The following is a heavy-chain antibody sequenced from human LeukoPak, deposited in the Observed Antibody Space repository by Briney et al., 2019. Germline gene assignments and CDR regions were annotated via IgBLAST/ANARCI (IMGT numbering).Heavy chain of an antibody. D-gene: IGHD6-6*01. Sequence: PSETLSLTCTVSGGSISSSSYYWGWIRQPPGKGLEWIGSIYYSGSTNYNPSLKSRVTISVDTSKNQFSLKLSSVTAADTAVYYCARGGIAARPIDYWGQGTLVTVSS. CDR1: GGSISSSSYY. CDR2: IYYSGST. V-gene: IGHV4-39*07. J-gene: IGHJ4*02. CDR3: ARGGIAARPIDY.